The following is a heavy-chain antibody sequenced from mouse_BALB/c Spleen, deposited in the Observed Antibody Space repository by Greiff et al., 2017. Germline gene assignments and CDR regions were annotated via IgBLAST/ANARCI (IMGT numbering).Heavy chain of an antibody. Sequence: EVQVVESGGGLVQPGGSRKLSCAASGFTFSSFGMHWVRQAPEKGLEWVAYISSGSSTIYYADTVKGRFTISRDNPKNTLFLQMTSLRSEDTAMYYCARSDYGYYFDYWGQGTTRTVSS. CDR3: ARSDYGYYFDY. V-gene: IGHV5-17*02. CDR1: GFTFSSFG. D-gene: IGHD1-2*01. J-gene: IGHJ2*01. CDR2: ISSGSSTI.